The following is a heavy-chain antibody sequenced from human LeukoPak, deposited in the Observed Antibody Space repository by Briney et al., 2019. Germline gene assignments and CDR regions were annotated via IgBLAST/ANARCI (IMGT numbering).Heavy chain of an antibody. CDR1: GYTFTSYG. D-gene: IGHD3-9*01. J-gene: IGHJ3*02. Sequence: ASVKVSCKASGYTFTSYGINWVRQAPGQGLEWMGWISAYTGNTNYAQKFQGRVTMTTDTSTSTAYMELRSLRSDDTAVYYCARAPSLRRYFDWLSRIPNAFDIWGQGTMVTVSS. CDR3: ARAPSLRRYFDWLSRIPNAFDI. CDR2: ISAYTGNT. V-gene: IGHV1-18*01.